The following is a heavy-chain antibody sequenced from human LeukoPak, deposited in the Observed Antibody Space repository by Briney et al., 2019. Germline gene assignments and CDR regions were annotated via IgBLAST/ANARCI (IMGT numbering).Heavy chain of an antibody. Sequence: GSSVKVSCKASGGTFSSYAISWVRQAPGRGLEWMGGIIPIFGTANYAQKFQGRVTITADESTSTAYMELSSLRSEDTAVYYCARGTRAIFGVVIHYYYYGMDVWGQGTTVTVSS. CDR1: GGTFSSYA. V-gene: IGHV1-69*01. D-gene: IGHD3-3*01. CDR2: IIPIFGTA. J-gene: IGHJ6*02. CDR3: ARGTRAIFGVVIHYYYYGMDV.